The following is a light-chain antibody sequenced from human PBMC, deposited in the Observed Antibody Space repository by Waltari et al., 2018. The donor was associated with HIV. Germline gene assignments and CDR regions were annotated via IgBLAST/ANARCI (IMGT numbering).Light chain of an antibody. CDR3: NSRDSSGNHQV. Sequence: SSELTQDPAVSVALGQTVRITCQGAPLRRYYASRYQQKPGQAPVLVIYGKNNRPSGIPDRFSGSSSGNTASLTITGAQAEDEADYYCNSRDSSGNHQVFGGGTKLTVL. CDR1: PLRRYY. CDR2: GKN. V-gene: IGLV3-19*01. J-gene: IGLJ2*01.